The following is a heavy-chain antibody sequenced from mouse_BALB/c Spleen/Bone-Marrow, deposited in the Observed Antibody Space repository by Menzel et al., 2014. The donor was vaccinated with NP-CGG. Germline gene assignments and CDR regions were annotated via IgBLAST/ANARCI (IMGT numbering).Heavy chain of an antibody. CDR1: GYTFTSYW. CDR2: IYPGSGST. J-gene: IGHJ4*01. D-gene: IGHD2-3*01. V-gene: IGHV1S22*01. Sequence: GSELVRPGASVKLSCKASGYTFTSYWMHWVKPRHGQGLEWIGNIYPGSGSTNYDEKFKSKGTLTVDTSSSTAYMHLSSLTSEDSAVYYCTRGYYPYYYAMDYWGQGTSVTVSS. CDR3: TRGYYPYYYAMDY.